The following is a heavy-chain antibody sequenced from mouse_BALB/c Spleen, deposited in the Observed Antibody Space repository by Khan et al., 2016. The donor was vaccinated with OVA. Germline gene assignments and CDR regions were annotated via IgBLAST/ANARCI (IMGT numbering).Heavy chain of an antibody. CDR1: GYTFTSYW. CDR3: ARIKNIVSTYFDY. Sequence: QVQLKQSGAELVKAGASVKMSCKASGYTFTSYWMHWVKQRLGQGLEWFAETNPTNGRTYYNEKFKSKATLTVDKSSSTAYMLLSGPTFEDSAVYYCARIKNIVSTYFDYWGQGTTLTVSS. CDR2: TNPTNGRT. V-gene: IGHV1S81*02. J-gene: IGHJ2*01. D-gene: IGHD2-5*01.